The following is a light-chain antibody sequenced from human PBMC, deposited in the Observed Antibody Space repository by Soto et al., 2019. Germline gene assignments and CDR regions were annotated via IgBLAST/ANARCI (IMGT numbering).Light chain of an antibody. J-gene: IGLJ1*01. CDR1: STDVGGYNY. CDR2: EVN. V-gene: IGLV2-14*01. CDR3: GSYTSTDTPFV. Sequence: QSVLAQPSSVSGSPGQSITISCTGTSTDVGGYNYVSWYQHHPGKGPKLIIYEVNNRPSGVSDRFSGSKSGNKASLTISNLEAEDESDYYCGSYTSTDTPFVFGTGNKVTVL.